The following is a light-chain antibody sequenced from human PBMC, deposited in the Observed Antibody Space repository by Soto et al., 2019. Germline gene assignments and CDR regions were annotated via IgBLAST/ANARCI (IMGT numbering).Light chain of an antibody. CDR1: QSISTY. CDR3: QQVYSTPPWT. Sequence: DIQMTQSPSSLSASVGERVTITCRASQSISTYLNWYQQNVGKAPKLLIYTASSLQSGVPSRFSGSGSGTDFTLTISNLQPEYFATYYCQQVYSTPPWTFGQGTRVEIK. CDR2: TAS. J-gene: IGKJ1*01. V-gene: IGKV1-39*01.